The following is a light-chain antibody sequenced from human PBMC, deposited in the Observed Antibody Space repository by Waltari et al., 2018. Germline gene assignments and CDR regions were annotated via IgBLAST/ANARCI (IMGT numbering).Light chain of an antibody. CDR1: RNDLGNYDL. Sequence: QSALTQPASVSGSPGQSITLSCTGTRNDLGNYDLVSWYQQRPGEAPKLLMYGATKRPSGVSNRFSGSKSGKTASLTISGLQTEDEADYYCFSFVAANSFVFGPGTKVTVL. V-gene: IGLV2-23*01. CDR3: FSFVAANSFV. CDR2: GAT. J-gene: IGLJ1*01.